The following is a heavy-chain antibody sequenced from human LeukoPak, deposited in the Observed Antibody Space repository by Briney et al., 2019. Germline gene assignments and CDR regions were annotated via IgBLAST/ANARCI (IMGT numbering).Heavy chain of an antibody. CDR1: GFTFSHHG. D-gene: IGHD5-24*01. CDR3: VKDDGWVQYAN. V-gene: IGHV3-23*01. CDR2: IRADAVTT. J-gene: IGHJ4*02. Sequence: QPGGTLRLSCATSGFTFSHHGMNWVRQAPGKGLEWVSGIRADAVTTYYADSVKGRFIISRDNSKNTVYLQMNSLSAEDAAVYYCVKDDGWVQYANWGQGTLVTVSS.